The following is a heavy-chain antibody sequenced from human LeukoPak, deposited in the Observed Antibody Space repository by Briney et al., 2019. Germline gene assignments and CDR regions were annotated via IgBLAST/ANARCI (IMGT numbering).Heavy chain of an antibody. D-gene: IGHD2-15*01. CDR2: IRSGGSNK. CDR3: AKDQGRYCSGGSCYSGFDY. J-gene: IGHJ4*02. Sequence: GGSLRLSCAASGFTFSSYGMHWVRQAPGKGLEWVAFIRSGGSNKYYADSVKGRFTISRDNSKNTLYLQMNSLRAEDTAVYYCAKDQGRYCSGGSCYSGFDYWGQGTLVTVSS. V-gene: IGHV3-30*02. CDR1: GFTFSSYG.